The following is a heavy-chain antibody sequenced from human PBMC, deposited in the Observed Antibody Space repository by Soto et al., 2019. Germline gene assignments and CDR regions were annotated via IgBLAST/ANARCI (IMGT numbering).Heavy chain of an antibody. CDR3: ASQAPGMGISTDAIDI. D-gene: IGHD6-13*01. J-gene: IGHJ3*02. CDR1: GGTFSSYT. CDR2: IIPILGIA. V-gene: IGHV1-69*02. Sequence: SVKVSCKASGGTFSSYTISWVRQAPGQGLEWMGRIIPILGIANYAQKFQGRVTITADKSTSTAYMELSSLRSEHTAVYYCASQAPGMGISTDAIDIWGQGTMVTVSS.